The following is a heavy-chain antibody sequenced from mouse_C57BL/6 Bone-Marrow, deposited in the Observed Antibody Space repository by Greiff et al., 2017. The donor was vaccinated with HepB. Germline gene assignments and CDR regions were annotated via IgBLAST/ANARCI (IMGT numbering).Heavy chain of an antibody. J-gene: IGHJ4*01. D-gene: IGHD2-5*01. Sequence: VQLQQPGAELVKPGASVKLSCKASGYTFTSYWMQWVKQRPGQGLEWIGEIDPSDSYTNYNQKFKGKATLTVDTSSSTAYMKLSSLTSEDSAVYYCARYSNDAMDDWGQGTSVTVSS. CDR3: ARYSNDAMDD. CDR2: IDPSDSYT. V-gene: IGHV1-50*01. CDR1: GYTFTSYW.